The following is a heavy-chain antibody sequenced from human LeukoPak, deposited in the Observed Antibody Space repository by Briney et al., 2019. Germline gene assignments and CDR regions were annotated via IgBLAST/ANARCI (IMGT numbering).Heavy chain of an antibody. Sequence: ASVKVSCKASGYTFTGHYMHWVRQAPGQGFEWMGWINPNSGDTNYVQKFQGRVTMTRDTSISTAYMEVTSLTSDDTAVYYCARGSDSSIVGHTGNDYWGQGTLVTVSP. CDR2: INPNSGDT. J-gene: IGHJ4*02. CDR1: GYTFTGHY. V-gene: IGHV1-2*02. D-gene: IGHD1-26*01. CDR3: ARGSDSSIVGHTGNDY.